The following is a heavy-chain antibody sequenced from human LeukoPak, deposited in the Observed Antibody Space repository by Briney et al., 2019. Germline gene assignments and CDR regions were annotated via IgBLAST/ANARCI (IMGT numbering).Heavy chain of an antibody. V-gene: IGHV3-21*01. Sequence: GGSLRLSCAASGFTFSIYNMNWVRQAPGKGLEWVSSISSSSSYIYYADSVKGRFTISRDNAKNSLYLQMNSLRAEGTAVYYCARLTTTVTTPFDYWGQGTLVTVSS. CDR2: ISSSSSYI. J-gene: IGHJ4*02. CDR3: ARLTTTVTTPFDY. D-gene: IGHD4-17*01. CDR1: GFTFSIYN.